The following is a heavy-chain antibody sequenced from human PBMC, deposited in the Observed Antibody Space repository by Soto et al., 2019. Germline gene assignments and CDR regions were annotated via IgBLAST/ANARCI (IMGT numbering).Heavy chain of an antibody. CDR1: GFTFSSYA. Sequence: GGSLRLSCAASGFTFSSYAMSWVRQAPGKGLEWVSAISGSGGSTYYADSVKGRFTISRDNSKNTLYLQMNSLRAEDTAVYYCANDISGRLADGTFDYWGQGTLVTVSS. CDR3: ANDISGRLADGTFDY. J-gene: IGHJ4*02. D-gene: IGHD6-19*01. CDR2: ISGSGGST. V-gene: IGHV3-23*01.